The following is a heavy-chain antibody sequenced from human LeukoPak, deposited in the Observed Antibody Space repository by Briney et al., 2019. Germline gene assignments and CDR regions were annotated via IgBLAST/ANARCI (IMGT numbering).Heavy chain of an antibody. CDR3: ASYEYCGGDCREYFQH. D-gene: IGHD2-21*01. CDR2: IIPILGIA. CDR1: GGTFSSYT. J-gene: IGHJ1*01. V-gene: IGHV1-69*02. Sequence: GASVKVSCKASGGTFSSYTISWVRPAPGQGLEWVGRIIPILGIAKYAQKLQGRVTLTADKVPSTAYMELSSLTSEYTAVYYCASYEYCGGDCREYFQHWGQGTLVTVSS.